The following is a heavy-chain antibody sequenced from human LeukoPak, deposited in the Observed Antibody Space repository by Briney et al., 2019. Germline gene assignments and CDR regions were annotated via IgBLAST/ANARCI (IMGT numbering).Heavy chain of an antibody. D-gene: IGHD6-19*01. CDR3: ARLKSARGIAVAGTGWFDP. Sequence: ASVKVSCKASGYTFTSYGISWVRQAPGQGLEWMGWISAYNGNTNYAQKLQGRVTMTTDTSTSTAYMELRSLRSDDTAVYYCARLKSARGIAVAGTGWFDPWGQGTLVTVSS. CDR1: GYTFTSYG. V-gene: IGHV1-18*01. CDR2: ISAYNGNT. J-gene: IGHJ5*02.